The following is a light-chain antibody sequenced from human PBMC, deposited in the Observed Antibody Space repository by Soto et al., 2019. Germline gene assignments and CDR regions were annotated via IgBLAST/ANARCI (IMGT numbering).Light chain of an antibody. V-gene: IGKV1-39*01. CDR2: GAS. Sequence: DIQMTQSPSSLSASVRDRVTITCQASQSISRFLNWYQQKQGKAPKLLIYGASTLQSGVPLRFSGSGSGTDFTLTISGLQPEDFATYYCLQSYSTWTFGQGTKVEIK. J-gene: IGKJ1*01. CDR3: LQSYSTWT. CDR1: QSISRF.